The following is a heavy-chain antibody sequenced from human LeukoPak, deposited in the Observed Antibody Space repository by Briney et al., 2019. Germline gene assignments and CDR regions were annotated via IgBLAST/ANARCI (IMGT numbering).Heavy chain of an antibody. Sequence: PGGSLRLSCAASGFTFSSYSMNWVRQAPGKGLEWVSSISSSSSYIYYADSVKGRFTISRGNAKNSLYLQMNSLRAEDTAVHYCARDRPTTFPGAMAPLDYWGQGTLVTVSS. CDR3: ARDRPTTFPGAMAPLDY. J-gene: IGHJ4*02. D-gene: IGHD2/OR15-2a*01. CDR2: ISSSSSYI. CDR1: GFTFSSYS. V-gene: IGHV3-21*01.